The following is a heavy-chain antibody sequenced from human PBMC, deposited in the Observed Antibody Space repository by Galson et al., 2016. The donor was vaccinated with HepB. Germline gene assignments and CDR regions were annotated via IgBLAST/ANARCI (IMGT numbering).Heavy chain of an antibody. Sequence: LSLPCPVSGGSIRSSSFYWGWVRQTPGKGLEWIGSIFYSGGTHYNPSLKSRVTISVDTSKNVLSLTLRSVTAAEAAVYYCARRTWGSGIDHWGQGTLVTVS. CDR1: GGSIRSSSFY. V-gene: IGHV4-39*02. CDR3: ARRTWGSGIDH. D-gene: IGHD3-10*01. J-gene: IGHJ5*02. CDR2: IFYSGGT.